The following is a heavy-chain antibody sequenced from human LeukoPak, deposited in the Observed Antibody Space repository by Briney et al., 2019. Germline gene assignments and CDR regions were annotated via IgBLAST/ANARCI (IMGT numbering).Heavy chain of an antibody. D-gene: IGHD3-22*01. Sequence: ASVKVSCKASGYTSTGYYMHWVRQAPGQGLEWVGIINPTGDPTTYAQKFQGRVTMTSDMSTSTVYMELSSLRSEDTAVYYCARSSGSYSSLFYMHVWGKGTTVTVSS. CDR2: INPTGDPT. J-gene: IGHJ6*03. CDR3: ARSSGSYSSLFYMHV. V-gene: IGHV1-46*01. CDR1: GYTSTGYY.